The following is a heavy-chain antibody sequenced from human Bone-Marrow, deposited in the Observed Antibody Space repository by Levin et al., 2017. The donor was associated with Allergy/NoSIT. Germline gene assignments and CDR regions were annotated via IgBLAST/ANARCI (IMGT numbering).Heavy chain of an antibody. V-gene: IGHV1-46*01. CDR3: ARDPTYCSGGSCYFVDY. D-gene: IGHD2-15*01. Sequence: GESLKISCKASGYTFTKYYMHWVRQAPGQGLEWMGIINPSGDYTGYAQKFQGRLTMTRDTPTSTVYMELSSLRSEDTAVYYCARDPTYCSGGSCYFVDYWGQGTLVTVSS. CDR2: INPSGDYT. J-gene: IGHJ4*02. CDR1: GYTFTKYY.